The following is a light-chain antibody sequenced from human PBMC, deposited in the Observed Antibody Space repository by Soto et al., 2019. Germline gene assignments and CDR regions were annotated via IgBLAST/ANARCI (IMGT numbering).Light chain of an antibody. Sequence: QTVVTQEPSFSVSPGGTGTLTCALSSGSVSTSYFPSWYQQTPGQPPRTLIYSTNTRSSGVPDRFSGSILGNKAALTITGAQADDESDYYCVLYIGSSWVFGGGTKLTVL. CDR3: VLYIGSSWV. J-gene: IGLJ3*02. V-gene: IGLV8-61*01. CDR1: SGSVSTSYF. CDR2: STN.